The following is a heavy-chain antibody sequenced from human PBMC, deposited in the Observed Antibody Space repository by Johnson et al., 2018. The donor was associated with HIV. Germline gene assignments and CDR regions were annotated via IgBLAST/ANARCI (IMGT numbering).Heavy chain of an antibody. CDR3: ARGVLAFDI. Sequence: VLLVESGGGVVQPGGSLRLSCAASGFTFSSYWMSWVRQAPGKGLELVANIKQDGSEKYYVDSVKGRFTISRDNAKNSLYLQMDSLRAGDTAVYYCARGVLAFDIWGQGTMVTVSS. D-gene: IGHD2-8*01. CDR2: IKQDGSEK. J-gene: IGHJ3*02. V-gene: IGHV3-7*02. CDR1: GFTFSSYW.